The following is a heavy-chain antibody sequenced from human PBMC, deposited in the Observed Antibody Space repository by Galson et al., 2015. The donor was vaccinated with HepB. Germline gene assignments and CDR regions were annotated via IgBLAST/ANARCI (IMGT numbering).Heavy chain of an antibody. CDR1: GGTFSSYA. Sequence: SVKVSCKASGGTFSSYAISWVRQAPGQGLEWMGGVIPIFGTANYAQKFQGRVTITADESTSTAYMELSSLRSEDTAVYYCARYRYYDFWSGYSTTPYYYGMDVWGQGTTVTVSS. CDR3: ARYRYYDFWSGYSTTPYYYGMDV. D-gene: IGHD3-3*01. J-gene: IGHJ6*02. V-gene: IGHV1-69*13. CDR2: VIPIFGTA.